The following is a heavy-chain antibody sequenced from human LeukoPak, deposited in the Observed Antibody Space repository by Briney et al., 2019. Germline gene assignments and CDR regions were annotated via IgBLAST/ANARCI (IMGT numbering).Heavy chain of an antibody. CDR1: GFTFSSYA. J-gene: IGHJ4*02. D-gene: IGHD4-17*01. CDR2: ISGNGRST. Sequence: GGSLRLSCAASGFTFSSYAMSWVRQAPGKGLEWVSTISGNGRSTYYGDSVKGRFTISRDNSKNTLSLQMNSLRAEDTAVYFCAKELTTERTPGVDSWGQGTLVTVSS. V-gene: IGHV3-23*01. CDR3: AKELTTERTPGVDS.